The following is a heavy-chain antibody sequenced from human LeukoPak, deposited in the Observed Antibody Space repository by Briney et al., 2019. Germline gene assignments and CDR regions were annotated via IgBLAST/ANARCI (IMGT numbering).Heavy chain of an antibody. Sequence: ASVKVSCKPSGYTFTGYYIQWVRQAPGRGLEWMGWINPQSGGTNYAQKFQGRVTMTRDTSISTAYMDLSRLRSDDTAVYYCARGVVAATFYYYMDVWGKGTTVTVSS. CDR1: GYTFTGYY. V-gene: IGHV1-2*02. CDR3: ARGVVAATFYYYMDV. J-gene: IGHJ6*03. CDR2: INPQSGGT. D-gene: IGHD2-15*01.